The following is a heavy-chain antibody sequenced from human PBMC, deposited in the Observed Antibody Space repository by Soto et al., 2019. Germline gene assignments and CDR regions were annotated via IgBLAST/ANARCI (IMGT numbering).Heavy chain of an antibody. V-gene: IGHV3-33*01. CDR2: IWYDGSNK. CDR3: ARGNTGLGIGDSFDY. Sequence: QVQLVESGGGVVQPGRSLRLSCAASGFTFSSYGMHWVRQAPGKGLEWVAVIWYDGSNKYCADSVKGRFTISRDNSKNTLYLQMNSLRAEDTAVYYCARGNTGLGIGDSFDYWGQGTLVTVSS. J-gene: IGHJ4*02. CDR1: GFTFSSYG. D-gene: IGHD7-27*01.